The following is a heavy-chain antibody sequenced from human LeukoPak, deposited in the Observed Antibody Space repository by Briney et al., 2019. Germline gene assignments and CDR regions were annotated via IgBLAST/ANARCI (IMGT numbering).Heavy chain of an antibody. Sequence: PSQTLSLTCTVSGGSISSRDYYWSWIRQSPGKGLEWIGNIYYAGATYYNPSLNSRVTISIDTSKNQFSLRMSSVTAADTAIYYCTRGAAMLPEYWGQGSLVTVSS. CDR1: GGSISSRDYY. CDR2: IYYAGAT. J-gene: IGHJ4*02. CDR3: TRGAAMLPEY. D-gene: IGHD2-2*01. V-gene: IGHV4-39*07.